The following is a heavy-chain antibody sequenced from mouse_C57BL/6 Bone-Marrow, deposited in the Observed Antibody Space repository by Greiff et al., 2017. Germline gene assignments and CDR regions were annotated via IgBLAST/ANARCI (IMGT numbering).Heavy chain of an antibody. J-gene: IGHJ1*03. Sequence: DVKLVESGGGLVKPGGSLKLSCAASGFTFSDYGMHWVRQAPEKGLEWVAYISSGSSTIYYADTVKGRFTISRDNAKNTLFLQMTSLRSEDTAMYYCARREATRYFDVWGTGTTVTVSS. V-gene: IGHV5-17*01. CDR1: GFTFSDYG. CDR2: ISSGSSTI. D-gene: IGHD1-1*01. CDR3: ARREATRYFDV.